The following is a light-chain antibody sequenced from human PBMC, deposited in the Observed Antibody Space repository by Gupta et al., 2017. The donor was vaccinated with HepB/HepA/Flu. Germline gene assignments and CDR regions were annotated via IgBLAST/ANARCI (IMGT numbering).Light chain of an antibody. CDR2: WAS. Sequence: DIVMTQSPDSLAVSLGERATLNCKSSQSVVYSSNNKNYLAWYQQKPGQPPKLLLYWASTRESGVPDRFSGSGSGTDFTLTISSLQAEDVAVYYCQQYYNTPFTFGPGTKVDIK. CDR3: QQYYNTPFT. V-gene: IGKV4-1*01. J-gene: IGKJ3*01. CDR1: QSVVYSSNNKNY.